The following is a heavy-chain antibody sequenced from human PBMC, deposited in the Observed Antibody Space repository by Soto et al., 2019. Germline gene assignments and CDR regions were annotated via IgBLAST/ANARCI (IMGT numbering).Heavy chain of an antibody. J-gene: IGHJ5*02. Sequence: SETLSLTCTVSGGSISSYYWSWIRQPPGKGLEWIGYLYYSGSTNYNPSLKSRVTISVDTSKNQFSLKLSSVTAADTAVYYCARHLGYCSSTTCNPWFDPWGQGTLVTVSS. CDR1: GGSISSYY. CDR2: LYYSGST. D-gene: IGHD2-2*01. V-gene: IGHV4-59*01. CDR3: ARHLGYCSSTTCNPWFDP.